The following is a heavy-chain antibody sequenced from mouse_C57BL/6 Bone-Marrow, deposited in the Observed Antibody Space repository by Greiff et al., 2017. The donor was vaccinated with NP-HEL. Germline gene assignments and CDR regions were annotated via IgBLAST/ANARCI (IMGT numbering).Heavy chain of an antibody. CDR1: GFSFNTYA. Sequence: EVKVVESGGGLVQPKGSLKLSCAASGFSFNTYAMNWVRQAPGKGLEWVARIRSKSNNYATYYADSVKDRFTISRDDSESMLYLQMNNLKTEDTAMYYCVRQSSYDVFDYWGQGTTLTVSS. J-gene: IGHJ2*01. V-gene: IGHV10-1*01. CDR3: VRQSSYDVFDY. D-gene: IGHD2-12*01. CDR2: IRSKSNNYAT.